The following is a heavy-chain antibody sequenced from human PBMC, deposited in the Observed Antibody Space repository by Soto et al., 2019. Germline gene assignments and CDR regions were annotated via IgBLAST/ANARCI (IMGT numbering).Heavy chain of an antibody. CDR2: IYWDDDK. Sequence: QITLKESGPTLVKPTQTLTLTCTFSGFSLSTSGVDVGWIRQPPGKALEWLALIYWDDDKRYSPPLKSRLTNIKDTSKTQVVVTMTNMDPLYTATYYCAHRRPYSNSAEYCFDYWGQGTLVTVSS. D-gene: IGHD6-6*01. CDR3: AHRRPYSNSAEYCFDY. J-gene: IGHJ4*02. CDR1: GFSLSTSGVD. V-gene: IGHV2-5*02.